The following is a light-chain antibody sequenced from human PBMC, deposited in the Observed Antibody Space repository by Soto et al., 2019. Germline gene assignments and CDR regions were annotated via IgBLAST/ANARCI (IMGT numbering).Light chain of an antibody. CDR3: HQYNHWPRT. CDR2: SAS. Sequence: SHSPAAVSVSTGERATLSCRASQSISSNLAWYQQKPGQAPRLLIYSASTRAAGIPARFSGSGSETEFTLTISSLQSEDFAVYYCHQYNHWPRTFGQGTKVDIK. CDR1: QSISSN. J-gene: IGKJ1*01. V-gene: IGKV3-15*01.